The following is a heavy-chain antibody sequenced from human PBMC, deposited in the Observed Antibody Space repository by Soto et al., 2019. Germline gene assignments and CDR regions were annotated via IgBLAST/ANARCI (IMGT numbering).Heavy chain of an antibody. J-gene: IGHJ6*03. V-gene: IGHV3-74*01. CDR2: INSDGSVS. D-gene: IGHD2-15*01. Sequence: EVKLVESGGGLVQPGGSLRLSCAASGFTFRNYWMYWVRQAPGQGLVWVSRINSDGSVSRYADSVKGRLTISRDNVKNTLYLQMNSLRVEDTAVYYCARGDCVGGSCYSLAGSFYYYMDVWGKGTTVTVFS. CDR1: GFTFRNYW. CDR3: ARGDCVGGSCYSLAGSFYYYMDV.